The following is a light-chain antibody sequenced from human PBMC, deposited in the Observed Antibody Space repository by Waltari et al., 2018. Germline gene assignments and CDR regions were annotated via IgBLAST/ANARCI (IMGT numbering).Light chain of an antibody. J-gene: IGKJ1*01. Sequence: DIVMTQSPDSLAVSLGERATINCKSSQSVLYSSNNENYLAWYQQKPGQPPKLLIYWASTRESGIPDRLSGSGSGTDFTLTISSLQAEEVAVYYCQQYYTGTFGQGTKVEIK. CDR3: QQYYTGT. CDR1: QSVLYSSNNENY. V-gene: IGKV4-1*01. CDR2: WAS.